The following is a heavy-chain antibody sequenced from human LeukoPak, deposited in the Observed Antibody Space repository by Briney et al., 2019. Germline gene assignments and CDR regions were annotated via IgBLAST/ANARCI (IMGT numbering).Heavy chain of an antibody. J-gene: IGHJ5*02. CDR2: INPSGGST. CDR1: GYTFTSYY. V-gene: IGHV1-46*01. Sequence: ASVMFSCKASGYTFTSYYMHWVRQAPGQGLEWMGIINPSGGSTSYAQKFQGKVTMTRDTSTSTVYMELSSLRSEDTAVYYCARDVYYYDSSGYFGRIDPWGQGTLVTVSS. CDR3: ARDVYYYDSSGYFGRIDP. D-gene: IGHD3-22*01.